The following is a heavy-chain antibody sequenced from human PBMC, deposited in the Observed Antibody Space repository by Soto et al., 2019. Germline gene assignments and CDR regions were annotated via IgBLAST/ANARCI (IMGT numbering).Heavy chain of an antibody. J-gene: IGHJ4*02. CDR2: IFNNGSP. Sequence: QVQLQESGPGLVKPSETLSLTCAVSGGSLSSSSWSWIRQPPGKGLEWIGHIFNNGSPDYNPSLKSRLSISIDTSRNQFSLRLRSVTVADTAVYYCARIGKYGDYDSGEYWGQGTLVTVSS. CDR1: GGSLSSSS. CDR3: ARIGKYGDYDSGEY. V-gene: IGHV4-59*12. D-gene: IGHD4-17*01.